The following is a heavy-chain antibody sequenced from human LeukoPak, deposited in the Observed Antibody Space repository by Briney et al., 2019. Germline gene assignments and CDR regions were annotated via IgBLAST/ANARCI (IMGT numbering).Heavy chain of an antibody. Sequence: GGSLRLSCTASGFTFCDYALSWVRQAPGKGLEWVGLIRSKAYGGTTEYAASVKGRFTISRDDSKSIAYLQMNRLETGDTAVYYCTLDYYGSGSYWVYWGQGTLVTVSS. CDR2: IRSKAYGGTT. CDR1: GFTFCDYA. CDR3: TLDYYGSGSYWVY. V-gene: IGHV3-49*04. D-gene: IGHD3-10*01. J-gene: IGHJ4*02.